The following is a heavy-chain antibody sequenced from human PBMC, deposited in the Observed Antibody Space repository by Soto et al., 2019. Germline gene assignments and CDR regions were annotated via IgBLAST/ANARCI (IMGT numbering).Heavy chain of an antibody. CDR1: GGPFNSFA. CDR2: IIPLFGTA. J-gene: IGHJ4*02. D-gene: IGHD1-20*01. V-gene: IGHV1-69*13. CDR3: AREHYNFDYAGFNYYFDY. Sequence: ASVKVSCKTSGGPFNSFAFSWVRQAPGQGLEWMGGIIPLFGTADYAQRFQGRLTISADESTSTAYMELTSLRSEDTAVYYCAREHYNFDYAGFNYYFDYWGQGTLVTVSS.